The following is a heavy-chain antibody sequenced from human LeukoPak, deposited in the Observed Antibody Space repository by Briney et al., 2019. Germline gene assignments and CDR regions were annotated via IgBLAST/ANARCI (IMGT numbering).Heavy chain of an antibody. D-gene: IGHD3-10*01. CDR2: MNPNSGNT. Sequence: ASVKVSCKASGYTFTSYDINWVRQATGQGLEWMGWMNPNSGNTGYAQKFQGRVTLTRNTSISTAYMELSSLRSEDTAVYYCARKRPHYYGSGYGWFDPWGQGTLVTVSS. CDR3: ARKRPHYYGSGYGWFDP. V-gene: IGHV1-8*01. CDR1: GYTFTSYD. J-gene: IGHJ5*02.